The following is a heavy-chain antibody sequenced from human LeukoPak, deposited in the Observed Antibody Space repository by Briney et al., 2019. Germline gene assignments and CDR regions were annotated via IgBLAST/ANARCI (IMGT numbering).Heavy chain of an antibody. Sequence: GGSLRLSCAASGFTFSSYAMSWVRQAPGKGLEWVSAISGSGGSTYYADSVKGRFTISRDNSKNTLYLQMNSLRAEDTAVYYCAKEVIRFLEWLLPPNWFDPWGQRTQVTVSS. CDR3: AKEVIRFLEWLLPPNWFDP. V-gene: IGHV3-23*01. D-gene: IGHD3-3*01. J-gene: IGHJ5*02. CDR2: ISGSGGST. CDR1: GFTFSSYA.